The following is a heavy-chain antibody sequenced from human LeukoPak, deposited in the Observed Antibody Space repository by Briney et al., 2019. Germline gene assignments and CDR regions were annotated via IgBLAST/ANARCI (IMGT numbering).Heavy chain of an antibody. Sequence: GGSLRLSCAASGFTFSSYGMHWVRQAPGKGLEWVAFIRYDGTTKYYADSVKGRFTISRDNAKNSVDLQMNSLRAEDTAVYYCAKDAWELRAFDIWGQGTMVTVSS. V-gene: IGHV3-30*02. J-gene: IGHJ3*02. CDR1: GFTFSSYG. CDR2: IRYDGTTK. CDR3: AKDAWELRAFDI. D-gene: IGHD1-26*01.